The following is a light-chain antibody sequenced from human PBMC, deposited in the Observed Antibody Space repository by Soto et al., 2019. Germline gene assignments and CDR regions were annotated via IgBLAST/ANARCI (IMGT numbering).Light chain of an antibody. CDR3: QQYGSSGT. J-gene: IGKJ1*01. V-gene: IGKV3-20*01. CDR2: GAS. Sequence: EIVLTPSPGTLSLSPCERATLSARASQSVSNNYLAWYQQKPGQAPRLLIYGASNRATGIPDRFSGSGSGTDFTLTISRLEPEDFAVYYCQQYGSSGTFGQGTKVDIK. CDR1: QSVSNNY.